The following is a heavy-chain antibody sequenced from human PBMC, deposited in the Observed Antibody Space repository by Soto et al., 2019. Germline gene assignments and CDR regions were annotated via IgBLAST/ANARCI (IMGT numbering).Heavy chain of an antibody. Sequence: QVQMVESGGGLVQPGRSLRLSCAASGFSFENYGMHWVRQAPGRGLEWLAIIWYDGRLQYYAAAVKGRFTISRDNSKNKLYLEMNSLRAEDTAVYYCANLWGDGYNLGQDYNGMDVWGKGPTVIVSS. CDR2: IWYDGRLQ. D-gene: IGHD5-12*01. CDR1: GFSFENYG. CDR3: ANLWGDGYNLGQDYNGMDV. V-gene: IGHV3-33*06. J-gene: IGHJ6*04.